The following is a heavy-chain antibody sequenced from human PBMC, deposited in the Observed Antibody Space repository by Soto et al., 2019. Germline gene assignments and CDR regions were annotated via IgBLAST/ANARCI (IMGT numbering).Heavy chain of an antibody. V-gene: IGHV1-69*13. CDR2: IIPIFGTA. CDR1: GGTFSSYA. Sequence: ASVKVSCKASGGTFSSYAISWVRQAPGQGLEWMGGIIPIFGTANYAPKLQGRVTITAEESTSTAYMELRRLRSEDTDVYYCARDVFRIVVVMHYYYGMDVWGQGTAVTVS. J-gene: IGHJ6*02. D-gene: IGHD3-22*01. CDR3: ARDVFRIVVVMHYYYGMDV.